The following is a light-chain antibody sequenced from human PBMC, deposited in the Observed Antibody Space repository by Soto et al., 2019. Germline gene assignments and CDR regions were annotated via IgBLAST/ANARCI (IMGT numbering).Light chain of an antibody. CDR2: AAS. CDR3: QQYSRYPLT. J-gene: IGKJ4*01. V-gene: IGKV1-16*02. Sequence: DIQLTQSPCSLSASVGDTVTITCRASQDIRIYLAWFQQKPGKAPQSLIYAASSLQSGVPSKFSGSSSWTDFTLTINNLQPEDFATYYCQQYSRYPLTFGGGTKVEIK. CDR1: QDIRIY.